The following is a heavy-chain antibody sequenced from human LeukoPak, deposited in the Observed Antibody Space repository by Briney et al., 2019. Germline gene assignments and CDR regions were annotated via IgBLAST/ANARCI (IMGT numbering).Heavy chain of an antibody. Sequence: SCKASGGTFSSYAISWVRQAPGKGLEWVSGIRVSGSTYYPDSVTGRFTISRDNSENTLYLQMSGLRAEDTAIYYCAKGTGDTAYYFDFWGQGVLVTVSS. V-gene: IGHV3-23*01. CDR1: GGTFSSYA. CDR3: AKGTGDTAYYFDF. J-gene: IGHJ4*02. CDR2: IRVSGST. D-gene: IGHD7-27*01.